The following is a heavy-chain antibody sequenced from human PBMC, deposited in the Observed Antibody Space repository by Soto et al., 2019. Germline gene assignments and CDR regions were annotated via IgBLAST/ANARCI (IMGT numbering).Heavy chain of an antibody. CDR3: AREAVTGTNYYYYGMDV. CDR1: GGTFSSYA. V-gene: IGHV1-69*01. D-gene: IGHD1-20*01. Sequence: QVQLVQSGPEVKKPGSSVKVSCKASGGTFSSYAISWVRQAPGQGLAWMGGIIPIFGTANYAQKFQGRVTITADESTSTAYMELSSLRSEDTAVYYCAREAVTGTNYYYYGMDVWGQGTTVTVSS. J-gene: IGHJ6*02. CDR2: IIPIFGTA.